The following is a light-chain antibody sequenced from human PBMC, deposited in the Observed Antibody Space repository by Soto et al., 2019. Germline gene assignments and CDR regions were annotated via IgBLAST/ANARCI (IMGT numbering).Light chain of an antibody. CDR2: DAS. V-gene: IGKV1-33*01. CDR1: QDISNY. Sequence: DIQMTQSPSSLSASVGDRVTITCQASQDISNYLNWYQQKPGKAPKLLIYDASNLETGVPSRFSESGSGTDFTLPTSSLPPEDIATYYWQQYDNLPLTFGGGTTVDI. J-gene: IGKJ4*02. CDR3: QQYDNLPLT.